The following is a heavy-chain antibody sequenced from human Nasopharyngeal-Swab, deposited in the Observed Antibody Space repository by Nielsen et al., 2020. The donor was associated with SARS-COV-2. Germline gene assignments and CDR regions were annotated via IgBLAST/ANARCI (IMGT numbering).Heavy chain of an antibody. CDR3: ARLGTESYHYYSLDV. CDR1: GFTLNMYS. Sequence: GGSLRLSCVTSGFTLNMYSMHWVRQAPGKGLEWVSSISSSSNYIYYGDSVKGRFTISRDNTQKSLYLEMNSLRVEDTAVYYCARLGTESYHYYSLDVWGQGTTVTVSS. D-gene: IGHD1-1*01. J-gene: IGHJ6*02. CDR2: ISSSSNYI. V-gene: IGHV3-21*01.